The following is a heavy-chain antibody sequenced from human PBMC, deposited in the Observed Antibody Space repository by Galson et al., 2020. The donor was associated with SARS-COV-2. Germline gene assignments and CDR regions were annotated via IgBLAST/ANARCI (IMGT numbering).Heavy chain of an antibody. CDR1: GGSISSSSYY. CDR2: IYYSGST. J-gene: IGHJ2*01. V-gene: IGHV4-39*01. Sequence: ASETLSLTCTVSGGSISSSSYYWGWIRQPPGKGLEWIGCIYYSGSTYYNPSLKSRVTISVDTSKNQFSLKLSSVTAADTAVYYCARPRGGQNFDWYFDLWGRGTLVTVSS. CDR3: ARPRGGQNFDWYFDL. D-gene: IGHD2-15*01.